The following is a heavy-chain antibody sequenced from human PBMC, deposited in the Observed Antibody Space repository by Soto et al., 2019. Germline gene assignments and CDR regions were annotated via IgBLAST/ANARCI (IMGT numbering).Heavy chain of an antibody. Sequence: QVQLVQSGAEVKKPGSSVKVSCKASGGTFSSYAISWVRQAPGQGLEWMGGIIPIFGTADYAQKFQGRGTITAHESTSAAYMGLGSLRSEDTAVYYCARDGGVYDYSPFDYWGQGTLVTVSS. CDR3: ARDGGVYDYSPFDY. V-gene: IGHV1-69*12. J-gene: IGHJ4*02. D-gene: IGHD4-4*01. CDR2: IIPIFGTA. CDR1: GGTFSSYA.